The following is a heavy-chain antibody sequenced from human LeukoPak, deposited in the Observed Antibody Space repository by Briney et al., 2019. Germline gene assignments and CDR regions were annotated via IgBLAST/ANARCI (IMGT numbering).Heavy chain of an antibody. CDR2: INPKSGGT. J-gene: IGHJ1*01. Sequence: ASVKVSCKASGYTFTGYCMHWVRQAPGQGLEWMGWINPKSGGTNYAQKFQGRVTMTRDTSISTAYMELSRLRSDDTAVYYSARDDGSGYDYIAEYFQHWGQGTLVTVSS. CDR1: GYTFTGYC. CDR3: ARDDGSGYDYIAEYFQH. D-gene: IGHD5-12*01. V-gene: IGHV1-2*02.